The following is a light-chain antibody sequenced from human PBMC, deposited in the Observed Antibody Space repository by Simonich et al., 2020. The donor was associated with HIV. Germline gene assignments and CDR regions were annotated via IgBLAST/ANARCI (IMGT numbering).Light chain of an antibody. CDR2: DVM. CDR3: SSYTGSNTVI. CDR1: SSDVVGYNY. V-gene: IGLV2-14*03. Sequence: QSDLTQPASVSGSPGQSIPISCTGTSSDVVGYNYFSWYQPHPGKAPKLMIYDVMKPPSGVSNRFSGSKSANTASLTISRLRAEDEADYYCSSYTGSNTVIFGGGTKLTVL. J-gene: IGLJ2*01.